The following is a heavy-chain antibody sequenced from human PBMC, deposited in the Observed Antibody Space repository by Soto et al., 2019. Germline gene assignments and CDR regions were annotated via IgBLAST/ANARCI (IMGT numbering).Heavy chain of an antibody. V-gene: IGHV1-18*01. Sequence: ASVKFSCKTSGYTFSNYGITWVRQAPGQPLEWLGWISLYSDGTNYAQKFQGRVSMTTDTSTTTAYIELRSLRSDDTAVYYCARVVPGAEAWFGPWGQGTLVTVSS. CDR3: ARVVPGAEAWFGP. CDR2: ISLYSDGT. J-gene: IGHJ5*02. D-gene: IGHD2-2*01. CDR1: GYTFSNYG.